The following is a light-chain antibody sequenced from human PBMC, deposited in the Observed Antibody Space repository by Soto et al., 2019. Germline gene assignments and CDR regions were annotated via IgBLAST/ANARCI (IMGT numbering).Light chain of an antibody. Sequence: EIVLTQSPATLSLSPGERATLSCRASQSVSSYLAWYQQKPGQAPRLLIYDASNRATGIPARFSGSGSGTDFTLTFISLESEYYAVYYCQQRSNWSPRYTFGQGTKLETK. CDR3: QQRSNWSPRYT. V-gene: IGKV3-11*01. CDR1: QSVSSY. CDR2: DAS. J-gene: IGKJ2*01.